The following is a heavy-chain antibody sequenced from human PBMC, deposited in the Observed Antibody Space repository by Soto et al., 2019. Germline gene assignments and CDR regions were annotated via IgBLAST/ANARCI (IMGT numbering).Heavy chain of an antibody. Sequence: SETLSLTCTVSGGSISSYYWSWIRQPPGKGLEWIGYIYYSGSTNYNPSLKSRVTISVDTPKNQFSLKLSSVTAADTAVYYCARADYYGSGSYYNVYYYYMDVWGKGTTVTVSS. D-gene: IGHD3-10*01. CDR1: GGSISSYY. V-gene: IGHV4-59*08. J-gene: IGHJ6*03. CDR3: ARADYYGSGSYYNVYYYYMDV. CDR2: IYYSGST.